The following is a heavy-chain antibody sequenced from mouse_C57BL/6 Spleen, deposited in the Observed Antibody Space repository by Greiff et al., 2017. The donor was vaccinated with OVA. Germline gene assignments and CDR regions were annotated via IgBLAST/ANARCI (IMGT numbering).Heavy chain of an antibody. D-gene: IGHD2-3*01. CDR2: IYPGDGDT. V-gene: IGHV1-82*01. CDR1: GYAFSSSW. J-gene: IGHJ2*01. Sequence: VKLMESGPELVKPGASVKISCKASGYAFSSSWMNWVKQRPGKGLEWIGRIYPGDGDTNYNGKFKGKATLTADKSSSTAYMQLSSLTSEDSAVYFCARSGDGYSFDYWGQGTTLTVSS. CDR3: ARSGDGYSFDY.